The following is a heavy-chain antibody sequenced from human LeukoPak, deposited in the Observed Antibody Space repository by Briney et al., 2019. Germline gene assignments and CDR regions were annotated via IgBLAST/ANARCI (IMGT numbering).Heavy chain of an antibody. CDR1: GFTFSSYG. D-gene: IGHD6-13*01. Sequence: GGSLRLSCAASGFTFSSYGMHWVRQAPGKGLEWVAVISYDGSNKYYADSVKGRFTISRDNSKNTLYLQMNSLRAEDTAVYYCANIFYPAAGDYYYYGMDVWGQGTTVTVSS. V-gene: IGHV3-30*18. J-gene: IGHJ6*02. CDR2: ISYDGSNK. CDR3: ANIFYPAAGDYYYYGMDV.